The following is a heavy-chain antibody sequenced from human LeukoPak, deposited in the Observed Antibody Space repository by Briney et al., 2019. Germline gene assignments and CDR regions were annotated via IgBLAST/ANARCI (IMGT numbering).Heavy chain of an antibody. D-gene: IGHD4-17*01. CDR2: ISAYNGNT. Sequence: ASVKVSCKASGYTFTSYGISWVRQAPGQGLEWMGWISAYNGNTNYAQKLQGRVTMTTDTSTSPVYMDLRSLRSDDTAVYYCARDWPSPTAGDYDYWGQGTLVTVSS. CDR1: GYTFTSYG. CDR3: ARDWPSPTAGDYDY. J-gene: IGHJ4*02. V-gene: IGHV1-18*01.